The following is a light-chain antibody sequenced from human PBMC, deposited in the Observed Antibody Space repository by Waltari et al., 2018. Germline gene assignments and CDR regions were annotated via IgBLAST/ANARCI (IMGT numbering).Light chain of an antibody. Sequence: QSALTQPASVSGSPGQSITISCTGTSSDVGGHNYVPWYHQHPGKATKLMIYEFSNRPEGISNRFSGSKSGNTASLTISELQAEDEADYYCSSYTSSSTVVFGGGTKLTVL. J-gene: IGLJ2*01. CDR3: SSYTSSSTVV. CDR1: SSDVGGHNY. CDR2: EFS. V-gene: IGLV2-14*01.